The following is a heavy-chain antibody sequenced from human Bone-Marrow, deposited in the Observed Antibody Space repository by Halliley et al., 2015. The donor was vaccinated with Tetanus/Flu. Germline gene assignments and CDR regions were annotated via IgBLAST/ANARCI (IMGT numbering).Heavy chain of an antibody. CDR3: SLDRYCTPPACTRIDP. J-gene: IGHJ5*02. V-gene: IGHV1-8*01. CDR2: MNPDSGYT. Sequence: QLVQSGAEVKKPGASVKVSCKASGYTFMSHDINWVRQATGQGLEWMGWMNPDSGYTDYAQKFQGRVTMTRSTSTGTAYMELSGLRSEDPAMYSCSLDRYCTPPACTRIDPWGQGSLVTVSS. CDR1: GYTFMSHD. D-gene: IGHD3-3*01.